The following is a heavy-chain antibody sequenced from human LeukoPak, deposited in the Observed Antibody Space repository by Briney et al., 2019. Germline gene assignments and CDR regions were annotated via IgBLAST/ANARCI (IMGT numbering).Heavy chain of an antibody. CDR2: ISYDGSNK. J-gene: IGHJ4*02. CDR3: ARGEYSYDQGNYFDY. Sequence: GRSLRLSCAASGFTFSSYAMHWVRQAPGKGLEWVAVISYDGSNKYYADSVKGRFTISRDNSKNTLYLQMNSLRAEDTAVYYCARGEYSYDQGNYFDYWGQGTLVTVSS. CDR1: GFTFSSYA. V-gene: IGHV3-30-3*01. D-gene: IGHD5-18*01.